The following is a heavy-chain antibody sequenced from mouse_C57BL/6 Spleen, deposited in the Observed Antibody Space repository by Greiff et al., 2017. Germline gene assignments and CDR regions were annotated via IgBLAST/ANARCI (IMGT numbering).Heavy chain of an antibody. Sequence: VQLQESGPELVKPGASVKISCKASGYAFSSSWMNWVKQRPGKGLEWIGRIYPGDGDTNYNGKFKGKATLTAVKSSSTAYMQLSSLTSEDSAVYFCARSTTVVATDYWGQGTTLTVSS. D-gene: IGHD1-1*01. CDR1: GYAFSSSW. V-gene: IGHV1-82*01. CDR2: IYPGDGDT. CDR3: ARSTTVVATDY. J-gene: IGHJ2*01.